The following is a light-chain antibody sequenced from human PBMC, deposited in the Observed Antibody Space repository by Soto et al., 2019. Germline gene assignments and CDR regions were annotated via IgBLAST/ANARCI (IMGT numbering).Light chain of an antibody. Sequence: DIQMPQSPSSLSASVGDRVTITCRASPSISRHLNWYQQKPGRAPNLLIYAASSLQSGVPSRFSGSGSGTDFNRTVSSLQPEDFATYYCQQSYSSPPLFSFGRGTKVD. V-gene: IGKV1-39*01. CDR2: AAS. J-gene: IGKJ3*01. CDR1: PSISRH. CDR3: QQSYSSPPLFS.